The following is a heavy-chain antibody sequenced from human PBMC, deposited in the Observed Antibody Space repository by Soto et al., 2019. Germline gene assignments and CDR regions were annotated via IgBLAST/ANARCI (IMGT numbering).Heavy chain of an antibody. V-gene: IGHV3-30-3*01. Sequence: XVSLRLSCAASGFTFSSYAMHWVRQAPGKGLEWVAVISYDGSNKYYADSVKGRFTISRDNSKNTLYLQMNSLRAEDTAVYYCARDFAYGHSYANYYYYGMDVWGQRTTVTVSS. D-gene: IGHD5-18*01. CDR3: ARDFAYGHSYANYYYYGMDV. J-gene: IGHJ6*02. CDR1: GFTFSSYA. CDR2: ISYDGSNK.